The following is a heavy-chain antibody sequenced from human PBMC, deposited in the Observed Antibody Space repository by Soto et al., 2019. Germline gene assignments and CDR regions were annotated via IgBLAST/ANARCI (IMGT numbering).Heavy chain of an antibody. J-gene: IGHJ6*02. CDR1: GYSFTTYW. D-gene: IGHD3-10*01. V-gene: IGHV5-51*01. CDR3: ASGLGSGSYYTDYYYGMDV. CDR2: IYPGDSDT. Sequence: GESLKISCEGSGYSFTTYWIGWVRQMPGKGLEWMGIIYPGDSDTRYSPSFQGQVTISVDKSISTAYLQWSSLRASDAAMYYCASGLGSGSYYTDYYYGMDVWGQGTTVTVSS.